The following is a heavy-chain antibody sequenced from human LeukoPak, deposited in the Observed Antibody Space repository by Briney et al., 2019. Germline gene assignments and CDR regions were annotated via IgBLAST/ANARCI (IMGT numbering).Heavy chain of an antibody. Sequence: GGSLRLSCAASGFTFSSYGMHWVRQAPGKGLEWVAVISFDGSNKYYADSVKGRFTISRDSSKNTLYLQMNSLRAEDTTVYYCAKDRIKYYGDYEPHFDYWGQGTLVTVSS. V-gene: IGHV3-30*18. D-gene: IGHD4-17*01. CDR1: GFTFSSYG. CDR2: ISFDGSNK. CDR3: AKDRIKYYGDYEPHFDY. J-gene: IGHJ4*02.